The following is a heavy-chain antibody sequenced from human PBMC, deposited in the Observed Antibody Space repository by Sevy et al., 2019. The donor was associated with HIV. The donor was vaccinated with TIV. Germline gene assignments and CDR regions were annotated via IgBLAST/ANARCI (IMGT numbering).Heavy chain of an antibody. D-gene: IGHD2-21*02. Sequence: ASVKVSCKASGYTFTSYYMHWVRQAPGQGLEWMGIINPSGGSTRYAQKFQGRVTMTRDTSTSTVYMELSSLRSEDTAVYYCAKNSGAATANQTYHFDYWGQGALVTVSS. CDR3: AKNSGAATANQTYHFDY. J-gene: IGHJ4*02. CDR1: GYTFTSYY. V-gene: IGHV1-46*01. CDR2: INPSGGST.